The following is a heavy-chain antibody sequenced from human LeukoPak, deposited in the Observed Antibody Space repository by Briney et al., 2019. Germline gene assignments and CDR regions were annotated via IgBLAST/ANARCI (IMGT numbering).Heavy chain of an antibody. CDR3: TRAGGYSSGWNGWNLDL. D-gene: IGHD6-19*01. Sequence: SQTLSLTCAISGDSVSSNSAAWNWIRQSPSRGLEWLGRIYYRSKWYSDYAVSVKGRVIINSDTSKNQVSLQLNSVTPEDTAVYYCTRAGGYSSGWNGWNLDLWGRGTRVIVSS. CDR2: IYYRSKWYS. CDR1: GDSVSSNSAA. V-gene: IGHV6-1*01. J-gene: IGHJ2*01.